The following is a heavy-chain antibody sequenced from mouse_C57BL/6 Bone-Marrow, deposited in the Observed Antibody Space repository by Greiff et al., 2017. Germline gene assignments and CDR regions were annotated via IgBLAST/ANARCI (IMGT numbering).Heavy chain of an antibody. V-gene: IGHV1-50*01. CDR1: GYTFTSYW. J-gene: IGHJ1*03. CDR3: ASDGITTGVATDWYFDV. Sequence: QVQLQQPGAELVKPGASVKLSCKASGYTFTSYWMQWVKQRPGQGLEWIGEIDPSDSYTNYKQKFKGKATLTVDTSSSTAYMQLSSLTSEDSAVYYCASDGITTGVATDWYFDVWGTGTTVTVSS. CDR2: IDPSDSYT. D-gene: IGHD1-1*01.